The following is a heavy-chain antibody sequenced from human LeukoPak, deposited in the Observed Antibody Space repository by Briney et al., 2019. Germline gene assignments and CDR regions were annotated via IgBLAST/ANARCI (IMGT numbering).Heavy chain of an antibody. V-gene: IGHV1-69*05. CDR1: GGTFSSYA. Sequence: SVKVSCKASGGTFSSYAISWMRQAPGQGLEWMGRIIPIFGTANYAQKFQGRVTITTDESTSTAYMELSSLRSEDTAVYYCARDRDNWNDARGILWRNYYYYMDVWGKGTTVTVSS. CDR3: ARDRDNWNDARGILWRNYYYYMDV. D-gene: IGHD1-20*01. CDR2: IIPIFGTA. J-gene: IGHJ6*03.